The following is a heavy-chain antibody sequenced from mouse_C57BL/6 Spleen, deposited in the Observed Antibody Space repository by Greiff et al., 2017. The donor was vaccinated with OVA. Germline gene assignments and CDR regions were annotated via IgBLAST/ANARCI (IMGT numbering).Heavy chain of an antibody. V-gene: IGHV1-18*01. Sequence: SGPELVKPGASVKIPCKASGYTFTDYNMDWVKQSHGKSLEWIGDINPNNGGTIYNQKFKGKATLTVDKSSSTAYMELRSLTSEDTAVYYCARRWLLPFRYFDVWGTGTTVTVSS. CDR3: ARRWLLPFRYFDV. CDR2: INPNNGGT. CDR1: GYTFTDYN. D-gene: IGHD2-3*01. J-gene: IGHJ1*03.